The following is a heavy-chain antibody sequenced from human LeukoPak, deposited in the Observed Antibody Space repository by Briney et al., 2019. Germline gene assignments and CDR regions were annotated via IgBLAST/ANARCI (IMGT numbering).Heavy chain of an antibody. Sequence: GASVKVSCKASGYTFTSYGINWVRQAPAQGLDWMGWISAYTGNTNYAQKLQGRVTMTTDTSTSSAYMELRSLRSDDTAVYYCARAKLLLLPPDYWGQGSLVTDSS. V-gene: IGHV1-18*01. D-gene: IGHD3-10*01. CDR1: GYTFTSYG. CDR2: ISAYTGNT. J-gene: IGHJ4*02. CDR3: ARAKLLLLPPDY.